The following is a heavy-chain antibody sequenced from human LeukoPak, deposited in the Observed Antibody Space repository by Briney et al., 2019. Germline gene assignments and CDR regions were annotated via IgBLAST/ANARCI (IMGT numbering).Heavy chain of an antibody. Sequence: PGGSLRLSCAASGFTFSSYGRHWVRQAPGKGLEWVAMIWNDGTNKYYADSVKGRFTISRDNSKSTLYLQINSLRAEDTAVYYCARTRSGNPFDYWGQGTLVTVSS. J-gene: IGHJ4*02. CDR1: GFTFSSYG. CDR2: IWNDGTNK. D-gene: IGHD1-26*01. CDR3: ARTRSGNPFDY. V-gene: IGHV3-33*01.